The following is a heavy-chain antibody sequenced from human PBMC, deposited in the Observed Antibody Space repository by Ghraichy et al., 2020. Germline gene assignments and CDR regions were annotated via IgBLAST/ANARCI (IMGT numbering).Heavy chain of an antibody. CDR2: ISSNGGST. J-gene: IGHJ3*02. D-gene: IGHD6-19*01. V-gene: IGHV3-64D*06. CDR3: VKDRGGIAVAGWGGAFDI. Sequence: GGSLRLSCSASGFTFSSYAMHWVRQAPGKGLEYVSAISSNGGSTYYADSVKGRFTISRDNSKNTLYLQMSSLRAEDTAVYYCVKDRGGIAVAGWGGAFDIWGQGTMVTVSS. CDR1: GFTFSSYA.